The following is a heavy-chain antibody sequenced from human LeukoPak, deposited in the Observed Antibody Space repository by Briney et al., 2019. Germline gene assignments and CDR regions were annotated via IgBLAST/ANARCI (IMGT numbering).Heavy chain of an antibody. V-gene: IGHV3-7*01. CDR2: IKQDGSEK. J-gene: IGHJ4*02. Sequence: PGGSLTLSCAASGVILSSYWMSWVRQAPGKGLEWVDNIKQDGSEKWYVDSVKGRFTISRDNAKNTLYLQMNSLRAEDTAVYYGAREKAQSFDYWGQGTLVTVSS. CDR1: GVILSSYW. CDR3: AREKAQSFDY.